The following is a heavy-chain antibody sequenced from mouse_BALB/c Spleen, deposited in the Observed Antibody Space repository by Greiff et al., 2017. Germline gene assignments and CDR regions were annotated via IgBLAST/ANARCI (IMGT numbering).Heavy chain of an antibody. Sequence: EVKLMESGGGLVQPGGSRKLSCAASGFTFSSFGMHWVRQAPEKGLEWVAYISSGSSTIYYADTVKGRFTISRDNPKNTLFLQRTSLRSEDTAMYYCARAHYGSSYAMDYWGQGTSVTVSS. CDR2: ISSGSSTI. CDR1: GFTFSSFG. V-gene: IGHV5-17*02. J-gene: IGHJ4*01. CDR3: ARAHYGSSYAMDY. D-gene: IGHD1-1*01.